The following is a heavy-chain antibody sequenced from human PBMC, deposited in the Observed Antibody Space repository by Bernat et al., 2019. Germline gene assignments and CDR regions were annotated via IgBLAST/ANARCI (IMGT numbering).Heavy chain of an antibody. D-gene: IGHD2/OR15-2a*01. CDR3: AKNRATPDY. J-gene: IGHJ4*02. CDR2: ISRSGGST. Sequence: EVQLLESGGGLVQPGGSLRLSCAASGFTFSSYAMSWVRQAPGKGLEWVSAISRSGGSTYYADSVNGRFTISRYKSKNTLYLKMNSLRAEDAAVYYCAKNRATPDYWGQGTLLTVSS. CDR1: GFTFSSYA. V-gene: IGHV3-23*01.